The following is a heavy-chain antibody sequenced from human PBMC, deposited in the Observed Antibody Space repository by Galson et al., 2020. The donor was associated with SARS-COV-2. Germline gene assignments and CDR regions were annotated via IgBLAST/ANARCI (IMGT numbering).Heavy chain of an antibody. Sequence: GSLRLSCAASGFTFSSYWMSWVRQAPGKGLEWVANIKQDGSEKYYVDSVKGRFTISRDNAKNSLYLQMNSLRAEDTAVYYCAREGSGSYYPYYYYGMDVWGQGTTVTVSS. D-gene: IGHD3-10*01. J-gene: IGHJ6*02. CDR2: IKQDGSEK. CDR3: AREGSGSYYPYYYYGMDV. CDR1: GFTFSSYW. V-gene: IGHV3-7*03.